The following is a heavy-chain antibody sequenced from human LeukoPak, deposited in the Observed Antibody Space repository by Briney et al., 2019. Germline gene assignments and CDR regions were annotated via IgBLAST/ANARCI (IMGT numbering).Heavy chain of an antibody. Sequence: GGSLRLSCVGTGFPFSTYRMNWVRQAPGKGLEWVSSISSSSSYIYYADSVKGRITISRDNAKNSLYLQMNSLTVDDTAVYYCARDKDVYFDYWGQGTLVTVSS. CDR3: ARDKDVYFDY. V-gene: IGHV3-21*01. CDR2: ISSSSSYI. J-gene: IGHJ4*02. CDR1: GFPFSTYR.